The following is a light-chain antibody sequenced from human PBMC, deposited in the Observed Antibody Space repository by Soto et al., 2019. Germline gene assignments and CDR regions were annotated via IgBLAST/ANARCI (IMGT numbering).Light chain of an antibody. J-gene: IGKJ3*01. Sequence: DIVMTQSPDSLALSLGERATINCKSSRSLLSSSNNKNFLAWYQQKPGLPPRLLIYWASTRESGVPDRFSGSWSGTSFTPTVSSLQAEDVAVYYCQQYYRSPFSFGPGTKVNIK. CDR1: RSLLSSSNNKNF. CDR2: WAS. CDR3: QQYYRSPFS. V-gene: IGKV4-1*01.